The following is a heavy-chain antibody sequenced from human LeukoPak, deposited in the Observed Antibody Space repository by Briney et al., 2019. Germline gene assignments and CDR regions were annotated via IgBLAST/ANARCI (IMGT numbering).Heavy chain of an antibody. J-gene: IGHJ4*02. Sequence: GGSLRLSCAASGFTFSSYAMSWVRQAPGKGLEWVSAISGSGGSTYYADSVKGRFTISRDNSKNTLYLQMNSLRAEDTAVYYCAKDMTMIEVVTLFDYWGQGTLVTVSS. CDR3: AKDMTMIEVVTLFDY. V-gene: IGHV3-23*01. CDR2: ISGSGGST. D-gene: IGHD3-22*01. CDR1: GFTFSSYA.